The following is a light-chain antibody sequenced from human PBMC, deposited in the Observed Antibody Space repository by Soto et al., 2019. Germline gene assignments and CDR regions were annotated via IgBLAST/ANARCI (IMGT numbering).Light chain of an antibody. CDR2: GAS. CDR1: QSVNLNY. Sequence: EIVLTQSPGPLSLSPGERATLSCRASQSVNLNYLAWYQQKPGQAPRLLIYGASSRATGIPDRFSGSGSGTEVTLTVSRLEPEDFAVYYCQQYGRSPFTFGPGTKVDIK. CDR3: QQYGRSPFT. J-gene: IGKJ3*01. V-gene: IGKV3-20*01.